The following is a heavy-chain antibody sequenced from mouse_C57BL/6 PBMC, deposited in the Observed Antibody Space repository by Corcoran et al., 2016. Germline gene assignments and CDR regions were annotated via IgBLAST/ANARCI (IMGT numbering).Heavy chain of an antibody. CDR2: INPKNGGT. V-gene: IGHV1-26*01. CDR1: GYTFTDYY. J-gene: IGHJ4*01. Sequence: EVQLQQSAPELVKPGASVKISCKASGYTFTDYYMNWVKQSQGKSLEWIGDINPKNGGTSYNQKFKGKATLTVDKSSSTAYMELRSLTSEDSAVYYCARVTYYGSSHYAMDYWGQGTSVTVSS. CDR3: ARVTYYGSSHYAMDY. D-gene: IGHD1-1*01.